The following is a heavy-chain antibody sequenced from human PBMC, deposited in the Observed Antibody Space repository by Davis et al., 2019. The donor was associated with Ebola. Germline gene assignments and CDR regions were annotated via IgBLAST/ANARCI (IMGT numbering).Heavy chain of an antibody. Sequence: PGGSLRPSCAASGFTFRSYAMHWVRQAPGKGLEWVALLSYNGNDESYADSVKGRFTISRDNSKSTLYLQMNSLRPEDTAVYYCATCAYSGYHRSTAFDYWGQGTLVPVSS. CDR1: GFTFRSYA. V-gene: IGHV3-30-3*01. CDR2: LSYNGNDE. J-gene: IGHJ4*02. CDR3: ATCAYSGYHRSTAFDY. D-gene: IGHD5-12*01.